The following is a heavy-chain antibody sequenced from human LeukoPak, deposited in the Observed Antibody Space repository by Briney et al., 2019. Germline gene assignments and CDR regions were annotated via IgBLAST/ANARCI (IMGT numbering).Heavy chain of an antibody. Sequence: PAASVKVSCKASGGTFSSYAISWVRQAPGQGLEWMGGIIPMFGTANYAQKFQGRVTITADKSTSTAYMELNSLRAEDTAVYYCARYYYDSSGYLPIIDYWGQGTLVTVSS. CDR1: GGTFSSYA. CDR3: ARYYYDSSGYLPIIDY. D-gene: IGHD3-22*01. J-gene: IGHJ4*02. CDR2: IIPMFGTA. V-gene: IGHV1-69*06.